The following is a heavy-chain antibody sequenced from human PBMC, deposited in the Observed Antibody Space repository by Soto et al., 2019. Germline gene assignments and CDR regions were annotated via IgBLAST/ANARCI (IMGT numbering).Heavy chain of an antibody. J-gene: IGHJ6*02. D-gene: IGHD2-2*01. V-gene: IGHV3-7*01. Sequence: GGSLRLSGKASGFSFSGYAMTWLRQAPVKGLEWVANIKQDGSEKYYVDSVKGRFTISRDNAKNSLYLQMNSLRAEDTAVYYCAREVIVPAAMGRAYYYYGMDVWGQGTTVTSP. CDR1: GFSFSGYA. CDR3: AREVIVPAAMGRAYYYYGMDV. CDR2: IKQDGSEK.